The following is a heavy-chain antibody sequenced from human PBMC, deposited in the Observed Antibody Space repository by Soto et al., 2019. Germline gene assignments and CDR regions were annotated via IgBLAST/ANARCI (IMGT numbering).Heavy chain of an antibody. D-gene: IGHD5-18*01. V-gene: IGHV4-34*01. J-gene: IGHJ6*02. CDR2: INHSGST. Sequence: PSETLSLTCAVYGGSFIGYYCIWIRHPPFKGLEWIGEINHSGSTNYNPSLKSRVTISVDTSKNQFSLKLSSVTAADTAVYYCARGPGGYGYYYYYGMDVWGQGTTVTVSS. CDR3: ARGPGGYGYYYYYGMDV. CDR1: GGSFIGYY.